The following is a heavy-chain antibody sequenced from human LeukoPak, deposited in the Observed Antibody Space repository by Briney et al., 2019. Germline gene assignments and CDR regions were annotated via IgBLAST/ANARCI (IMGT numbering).Heavy chain of an antibody. CDR3: ARGSGSYYSFDY. D-gene: IGHD3-10*01. J-gene: IGHJ4*02. V-gene: IGHV3-30*02. CDR2: IRYDASKT. CDR1: GIIFSTFG. Sequence: PGGSLRLSCAASGIIFSTFGMHWVRQAPGKGLEWVAFIRYDASKTYYADSVKGRFTISRDNSKNTLYLQMNSLRVEDTAVYYCARGSGSYYSFDYWGQGTLVTVSS.